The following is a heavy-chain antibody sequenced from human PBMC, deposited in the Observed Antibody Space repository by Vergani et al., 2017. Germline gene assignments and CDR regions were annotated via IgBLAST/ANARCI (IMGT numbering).Heavy chain of an antibody. D-gene: IGHD6-6*01. Sequence: EVQLLESGGGLVQPGGSLRLSCAASGFTFSSYAMSWVRQAPGKGLEWVSAISGSGGSTYYADSVKGRFTISRDNSKNTLYLQMNSLRAGDTAVYYCAKGGGGYSSSLYYYYMDVWGKGTTVTVSS. CDR2: ISGSGGST. V-gene: IGHV3-23*01. CDR3: AKGGGGYSSSLYYYYMDV. CDR1: GFTFSSYA. J-gene: IGHJ6*03.